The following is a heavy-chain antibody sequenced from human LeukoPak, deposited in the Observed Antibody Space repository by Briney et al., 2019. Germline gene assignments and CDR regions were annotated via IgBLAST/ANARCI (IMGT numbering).Heavy chain of an antibody. CDR1: GYTFTGYD. V-gene: IGHV1-2*02. CDR3: ARDRGITMVRGVIVY. J-gene: IGHJ4*02. CDR2: INPNSGGT. D-gene: IGHD3-10*01. Sequence: ASVKLSCKASGYTFTGYDMHWVRQAPGQGLEWMGWINPNSGGTNYAQKFQGRVTMTRDTSISTAYMELSRLRSDDTAVYYCARDRGITMVRGVIVYWGQGTLVTVSS.